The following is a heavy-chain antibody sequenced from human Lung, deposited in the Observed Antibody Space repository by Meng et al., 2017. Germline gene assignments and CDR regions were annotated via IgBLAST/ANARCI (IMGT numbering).Heavy chain of an antibody. J-gene: IGHJ4*02. CDR2: INHSGST. CDR3: ARGPTTMAHDFDY. Sequence: QVQLQKWGDGMLKPSETRSLTCVVSGGSFSDYYGSWIRQPPGKGLEWIGEINHSGSTNYNPSLESRATISVDTSQNNLSLKLSSVTAADSAVYYCARGPTTMAHDFDYWGQGTLVTVSS. CDR1: GGSFSDYY. D-gene: IGHD4-11*01. V-gene: IGHV4-34*01.